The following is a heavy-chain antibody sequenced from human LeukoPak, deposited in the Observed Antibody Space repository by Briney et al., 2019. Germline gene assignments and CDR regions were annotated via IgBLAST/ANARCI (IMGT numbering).Heavy chain of an antibody. D-gene: IGHD3/OR15-3a*01. CDR1: GGSINSYY. CDR2: ISYSGST. V-gene: IGHV4-59*12. Sequence: SETLSLTCTVSGGSINSYYWSWIRQPPGKGLVWIGYISYSGSTYYNPSLKSRVTISVDRSKNQFSLKLSSVTAADTAVYYCARDLDFFDYWGQGTLVTVSS. J-gene: IGHJ4*02. CDR3: ARDLDFFDY.